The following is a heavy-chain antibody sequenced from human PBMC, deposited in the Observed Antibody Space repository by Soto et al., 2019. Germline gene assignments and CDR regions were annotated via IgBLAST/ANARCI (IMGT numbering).Heavy chain of an antibody. CDR3: ATRTRLWFGELSWSGMDV. CDR1: GYTLTELS. J-gene: IGHJ6*02. D-gene: IGHD3-10*01. CDR2: FDPEDGET. V-gene: IGHV1-24*01. Sequence: GASVKVSCKVSGYTLTELSMHWVRQAPGKGLEWMGGFDPEDGETIYAQKFQGRVTMTEDTSTDTAYMELSSLRSEDTAVYYCATRTRLWFGELSWSGMDVWDQGTTVTVSS.